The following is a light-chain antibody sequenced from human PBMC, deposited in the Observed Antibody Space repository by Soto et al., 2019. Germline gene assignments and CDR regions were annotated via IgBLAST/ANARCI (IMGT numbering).Light chain of an antibody. V-gene: IGLV2-14*01. J-gene: IGLJ1*01. CDR3: RSYTSSGTLSLYV. CDR2: EVS. Sequence: QSALTQPASVSGSPGQSITISCTGTSSDVGGYNYVSWYQHHPGKAPKLMIYEVSNRPSGVSNRFSGSKSGNTASLTISGLQAEDEADYYCRSYTSSGTLSLYVFGTGTKLTVL. CDR1: SSDVGGYNY.